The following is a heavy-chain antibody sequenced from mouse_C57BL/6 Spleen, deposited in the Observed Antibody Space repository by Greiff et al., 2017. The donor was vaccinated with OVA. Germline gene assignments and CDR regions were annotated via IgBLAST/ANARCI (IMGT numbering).Heavy chain of an antibody. CDR1: GFTFSDYY. V-gene: IGHV5-12*01. CDR2: LSNGGVST. J-gene: IGHJ1*03. Sequence: EVKLVESGGGLVQPGGSLKLSCAASGFTFSDYYMYWVRQTPEKRLEWVAYLSNGGVSTYSPDTVKGRFTISRDNAKNTLYLQMSRLKSEDTAMYYCARHGPLVDGYRYFDVWGTGTTVTVSS. CDR3: ARHGPLVDGYRYFDV. D-gene: IGHD2-3*01.